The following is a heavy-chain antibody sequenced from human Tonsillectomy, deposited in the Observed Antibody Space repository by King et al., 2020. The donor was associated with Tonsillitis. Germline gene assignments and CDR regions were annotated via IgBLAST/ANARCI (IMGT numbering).Heavy chain of an antibody. V-gene: IGHV2-5*02. Sequence: TLKESGPTLVKPTQTLTLTCTFSGFSLNITGVGVGWIRQPPGKALEWLALIYWDDDKRYSPSVKSRLTITKDTSKNQVVLTMTNMDPVDTATYYCAHRFGGGSSWSGGWCDPWGQGTLVTVSS. CDR1: GFSLNITGVG. J-gene: IGHJ5*02. D-gene: IGHD6-13*01. CDR2: IYWDDDK. CDR3: AHRFGGGSSWSGGWCDP.